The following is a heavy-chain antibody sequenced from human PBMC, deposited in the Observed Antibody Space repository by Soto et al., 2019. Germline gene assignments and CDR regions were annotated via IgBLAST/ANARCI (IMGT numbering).Heavy chain of an antibody. CDR2: INPNSGNI. Sequence: ASVKVSCRASGDTFTTYDSNWVRQATGHGLEWMGWINPNSGNIGYAQRFQGRVTMTRDTAIRTAYMEVSSLRSDDTAVYYCARGRASGSYSLLDYGGHGTLVTVS. J-gene: IGHJ4*01. D-gene: IGHD3-10*01. CDR3: ARGRASGSYSLLDY. CDR1: GDTFTTYD. V-gene: IGHV1-8*01.